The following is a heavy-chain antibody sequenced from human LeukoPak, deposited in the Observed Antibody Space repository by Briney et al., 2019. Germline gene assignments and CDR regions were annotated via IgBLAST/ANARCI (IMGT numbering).Heavy chain of an antibody. CDR1: GGTFSSYA. Sequence: SVKVSCRASGGTFSSYAISWVRQAPGQGLEWMGGIIPIFGTANYAQKFQGRVTITTDESTSTAYMELSSLRSEDTAVYYCARATREGRYYYYMDVWGKGTTVTVSS. CDR3: ARATREGRYYYYMDV. D-gene: IGHD5-12*01. J-gene: IGHJ6*03. CDR2: IIPIFGTA. V-gene: IGHV1-69*05.